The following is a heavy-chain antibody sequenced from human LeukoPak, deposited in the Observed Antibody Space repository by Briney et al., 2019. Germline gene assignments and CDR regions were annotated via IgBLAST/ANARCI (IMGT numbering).Heavy chain of an antibody. CDR1: GYTFTGYY. V-gene: IGHV1-2*02. Sequence: ASVKVSCKASGYTFTGYYMHWVRQAPGQGLEWMGWINPNSGGTNYAQKFQGRVTMTRDTSISTAYMELSRLRSDDTAVYYCARVREQLWLGYYFDYWGQGTLDTVSS. CDR3: ARVREQLWLGYYFDY. CDR2: INPNSGGT. D-gene: IGHD5-18*01. J-gene: IGHJ4*02.